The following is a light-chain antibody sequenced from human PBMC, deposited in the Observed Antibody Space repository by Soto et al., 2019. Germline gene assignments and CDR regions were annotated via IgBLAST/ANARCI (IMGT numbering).Light chain of an antibody. CDR1: QSVSRY. V-gene: IGKV3-15*01. Sequence: EVVLTQSPVTLSVSPGEGATLSCRASQSVSRYLAWYQQKPGQAPRLLIYAASTRATGIPARFSGSGSGTEFTLTISSLQSEDFALYYCQQYDRWPPLTFGGGTKVEMK. CDR3: QQYDRWPPLT. CDR2: AAS. J-gene: IGKJ4*01.